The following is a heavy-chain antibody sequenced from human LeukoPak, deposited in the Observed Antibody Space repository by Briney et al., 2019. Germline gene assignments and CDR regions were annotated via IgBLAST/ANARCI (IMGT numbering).Heavy chain of an antibody. CDR3: AKVAHGGDAFDI. CDR1: GFTLSSNY. CDR2: INGGGGST. Sequence: GGSLRLSCVASGFTLSSNYMNWVRQAPGRGLEWVSLINGGGGSTYYTDSVKGRFTVSRDNSKNTLYLQMSSLRAEDTAVYYCAKVAHGGDAFDIWGQGTMVTVSS. V-gene: IGHV3-23*01. J-gene: IGHJ3*02.